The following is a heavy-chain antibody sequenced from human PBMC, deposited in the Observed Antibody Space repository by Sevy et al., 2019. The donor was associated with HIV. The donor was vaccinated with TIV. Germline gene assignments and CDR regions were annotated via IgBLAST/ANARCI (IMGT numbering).Heavy chain of an antibody. D-gene: IGHD3-16*01. CDR3: ARDYIMITFGGLMTV. CDR2: IKQDGSEK. Sequence: GGSLRLSCAASGFTFSSYWMSWVRQAPGKGLEWVANIKQDGSEKYYVDSVKGRFTISRDNAKNSLYLQMNSLRAEDTAVYYCARDYIMITFGGLMTVGGQGTLVTVSS. CDR1: GFTFSSYW. J-gene: IGHJ4*02. V-gene: IGHV3-7*01.